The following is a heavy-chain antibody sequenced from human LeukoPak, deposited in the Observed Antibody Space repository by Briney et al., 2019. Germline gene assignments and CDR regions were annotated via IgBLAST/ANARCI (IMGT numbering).Heavy chain of an antibody. D-gene: IGHD3-10*01. CDR2: ISYDGRRP. CDR3: ARDYYGSGSSSCGMDV. CDR1: GFTFSSHV. Sequence: GGSLRLSCVGSGFTFSSHVIHWVRQAPDKGLEWVAMISYDGRRPYHADSVKGRFTISRDNSKNTLYLQMNSLRTEDTAVYYCARDYYGSGSSSCGMDVWGLGTTVTVSS. V-gene: IGHV3-30*04. J-gene: IGHJ6*02.